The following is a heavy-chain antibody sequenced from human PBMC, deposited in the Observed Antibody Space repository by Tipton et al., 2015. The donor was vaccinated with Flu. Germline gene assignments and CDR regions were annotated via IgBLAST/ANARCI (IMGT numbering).Heavy chain of an antibody. Sequence: TLSLTCTVSGGSISTYYWSWIRQPPGKGLEWIGFAYYSGDTKYNPSLQSRVTISVDTSKNQFSLKLSSVTAADTAVYYCARVPVGARTVLADYWGQGTLVTVSS. CDR2: AYYSGDT. V-gene: IGHV4-59*01. J-gene: IGHJ4*02. CDR1: GGSISTYY. CDR3: ARVPVGARTVLADY. D-gene: IGHD1-26*01.